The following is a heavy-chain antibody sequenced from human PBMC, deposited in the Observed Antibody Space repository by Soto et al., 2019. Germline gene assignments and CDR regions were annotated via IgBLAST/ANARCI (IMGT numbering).Heavy chain of an antibody. Sequence: GGSLRLSCAASGFTFSSYGMHWVRQAPGMGLEWVAVISYDGSNKYYADSVKGRFTISRDNSKNTLYLQMNSLRAEDTAVYYCAKDRHARDCSSTSCLTSYYFDYWGQGTLVTVSS. CDR2: ISYDGSNK. J-gene: IGHJ4*02. CDR1: GFTFSSYG. CDR3: AKDRHARDCSSTSCLTSYYFDY. D-gene: IGHD2-2*01. V-gene: IGHV3-30*18.